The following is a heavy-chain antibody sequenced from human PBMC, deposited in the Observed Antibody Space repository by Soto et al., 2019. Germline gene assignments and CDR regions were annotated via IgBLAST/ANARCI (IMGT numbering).Heavy chain of an antibody. Sequence: EVQLVDSGGGLVNPGGSLRLSCAASGFTFSSYIMNWVRQAPGNGLAWVSSISSSISYIYYADSVKGRFTISRDNAKNSLYLQMNSLRAEDTAVYYCARDMTGNPLVAFDIWGQGTMVTVSS. CDR3: ARDMTGNPLVAFDI. V-gene: IGHV3-21*01. CDR1: GFTFSSYI. J-gene: IGHJ3*02. CDR2: ISSSISYI. D-gene: IGHD1-20*01.